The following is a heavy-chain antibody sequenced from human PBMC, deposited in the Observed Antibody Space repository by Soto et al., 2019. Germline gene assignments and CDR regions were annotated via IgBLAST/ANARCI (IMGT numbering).Heavy chain of an antibody. CDR2: ISYDGSNK. CDR1: GFTFSSYG. V-gene: IGHV3-30*18. D-gene: IGHD6-13*01. Sequence: QVQLVESGGGVVQPGRSLRLSCAASGFTFSSYGMHWVRQAPGKGLEWVAVISYDGSNKYYADSVKGRFTISRDNSKNTLYLQMNSLRAEDTAVYYCAKGQGGYSSSWYDLRYDSSGYHYFDYWGQGTLVTVSS. CDR3: AKGQGGYSSSWYDLRYDSSGYHYFDY. J-gene: IGHJ4*02.